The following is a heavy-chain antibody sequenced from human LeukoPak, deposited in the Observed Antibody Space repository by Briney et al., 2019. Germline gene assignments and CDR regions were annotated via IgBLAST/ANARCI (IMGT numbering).Heavy chain of an antibody. CDR3: ARTLYIAAAPGGFDY. Sequence: ASVKVSCKASGYTFTGHYIHWVRQAPGQGLEWMGWINPKNAGTNYAQKFQGRVTMTRDTSTGTAYMELTRLRSDDTAVYYCARTLYIAAAPGGFDYWGQGTLVAVSS. CDR1: GYTFTGHY. CDR2: INPKNAGT. J-gene: IGHJ4*02. V-gene: IGHV1-2*02. D-gene: IGHD6-13*01.